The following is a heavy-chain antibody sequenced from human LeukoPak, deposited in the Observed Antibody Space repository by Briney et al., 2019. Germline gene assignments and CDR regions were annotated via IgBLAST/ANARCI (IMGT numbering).Heavy chain of an antibody. Sequence: SQTLSLTCTVSDGSISSGDYYWSWIRQPPGKGLEWIGYIYYSGSTYYNPSLKSRVTISVDTSKNQFSLKLSSVTAADTAVYYCAREGDGGISAHYFDYWGLGTLVTVSS. CDR1: DGSISSGDYY. D-gene: IGHD3-16*02. CDR2: IYYSGST. J-gene: IGHJ4*02. V-gene: IGHV4-30-4*08. CDR3: AREGDGGISAHYFDY.